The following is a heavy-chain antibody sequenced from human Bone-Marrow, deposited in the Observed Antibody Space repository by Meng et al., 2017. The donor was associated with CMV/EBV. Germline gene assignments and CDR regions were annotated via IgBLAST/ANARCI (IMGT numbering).Heavy chain of an antibody. Sequence: SVKVSCKASGGTFTNYPISWVRQAPGQGLEWMGRIIPILGIANYAQKFQGRVTITADKSTSTAYMELSSLRSEDTAVYYCARVNRWELNDGNWFDPWGQGTLVTVSS. CDR1: GGTFTNYP. D-gene: IGHD1-26*01. J-gene: IGHJ5*02. V-gene: IGHV1-69*04. CDR2: IIPILGIA. CDR3: ARVNRWELNDGNWFDP.